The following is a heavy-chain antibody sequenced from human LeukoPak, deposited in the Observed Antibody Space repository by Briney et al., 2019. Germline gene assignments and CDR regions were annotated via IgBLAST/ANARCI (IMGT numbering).Heavy chain of an antibody. CDR1: GGTFSSYA. CDR3: ARDSYYDSSGYFDY. D-gene: IGHD3-22*01. J-gene: IGHJ4*02. Sequence: SVKVSCKASGGTFSSYAINWVRQAPGQGLEWMGGIIPIFGTANYAQKFQGRVTITTDESTSTAYMELSSLRSEDTAVYYCARDSYYDSSGYFDYWGQGTLVTVSS. V-gene: IGHV1-69*05. CDR2: IIPIFGTA.